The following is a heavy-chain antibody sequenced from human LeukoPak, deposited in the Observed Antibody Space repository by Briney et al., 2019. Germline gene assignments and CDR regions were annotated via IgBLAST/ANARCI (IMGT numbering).Heavy chain of an antibody. V-gene: IGHV4-30-2*01. CDR3: ARMGRRSSGWRNKYYFDY. J-gene: IGHJ4*02. CDR2: IYYSGST. Sequence: SQTLSLTCAVSGVSISSGGYSWSWIRQPPGKGLEWIGYIYYSGSTNYNPSLKSRVTISVDTSKNQFSLKLSSVTAADTAVYYCARMGRRSSGWRNKYYFDYWGQGTLVTVSS. CDR1: GVSISSGGYS. D-gene: IGHD6-19*01.